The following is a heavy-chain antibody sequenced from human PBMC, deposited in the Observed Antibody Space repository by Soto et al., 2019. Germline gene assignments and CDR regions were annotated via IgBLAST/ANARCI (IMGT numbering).Heavy chain of an antibody. J-gene: IGHJ6*02. CDR2: ISAYNGNT. CDR3: ARDYDFWSGREVNYGMDV. V-gene: IGHV1-18*01. Sequence: ASVKVSCKASGYTFTSYGISWVRQAPGQGFEWMGWISAYNGNTNYAQKLQGRVTMTTDTSASTAYMELSSLRSEDTAVYYCARDYDFWSGREVNYGMDVWGQGTTVTVS. CDR1: GYTFTSYG. D-gene: IGHD3-3*01.